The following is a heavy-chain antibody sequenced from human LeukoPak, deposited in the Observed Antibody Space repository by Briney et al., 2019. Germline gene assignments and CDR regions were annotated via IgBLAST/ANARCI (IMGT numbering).Heavy chain of an antibody. CDR3: ARLYSSARRAFDI. Sequence: VSVKVSCKASGYTFTGYYMHWVRQAPGQGLEWMGWINPNSGGTNYAQKFQGRVTMTRDTSISTAYMELSRLRSDDTAVYYCARLYSSARRAFDIWGQGTMVTVSS. CDR1: GYTFTGYY. J-gene: IGHJ3*02. V-gene: IGHV1-2*02. CDR2: INPNSGGT. D-gene: IGHD6-19*01.